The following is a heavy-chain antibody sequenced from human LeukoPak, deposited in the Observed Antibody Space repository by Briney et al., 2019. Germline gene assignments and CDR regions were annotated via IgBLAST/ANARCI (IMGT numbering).Heavy chain of an antibody. CDR1: GGSISSSSYY. CDR3: ATSQAAAGIEFDY. V-gene: IGHV4-39*07. D-gene: IGHD6-13*01. CDR2: IYYSGST. Sequence: SETLSLTCTVSGGSISSSSYYWGWIRQPPGKGLEWIGSIYYSGSTYYNPSLKSRVTISVDTSKNQFSLRLSSVTAADTAVYYCATSQAAAGIEFDYWGQGTLVTVSS. J-gene: IGHJ4*02.